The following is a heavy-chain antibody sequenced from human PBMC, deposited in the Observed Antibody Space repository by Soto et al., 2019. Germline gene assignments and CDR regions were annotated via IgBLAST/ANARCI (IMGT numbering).Heavy chain of an antibody. CDR1: GYPLTNYA. J-gene: IGHJ4*02. CDR2: IDPGSGNP. Sequence: QVQLVQSGAEVKKPGASVRVSCKAPGYPLTNYAIHGVRQAAGQRLEWLAWIDPGSGNPTYSQKFQGRITLSRDNSASTFYMDLSSLTSEDTAVYFCTRDLNGGNPFDYWGQGTLVTVSS. CDR3: TRDLNGGNPFDY. V-gene: IGHV1-3*01. D-gene: IGHD2-8*01.